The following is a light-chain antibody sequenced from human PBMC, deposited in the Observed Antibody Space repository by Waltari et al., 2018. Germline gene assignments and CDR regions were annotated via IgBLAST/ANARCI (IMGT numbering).Light chain of an antibody. Sequence: DIQMTQSPSSVSASVGDRVTISCRASQDVSTWLAWYHQKPGKAPNLLIYGASSLQSGVPSRFSGSGSGTEFTLTINGLQPEEFATYYCQQTDSFPLTFGGGTKVEIK. V-gene: IGKV1-12*01. CDR1: QDVSTW. CDR3: QQTDSFPLT. J-gene: IGKJ4*01. CDR2: GAS.